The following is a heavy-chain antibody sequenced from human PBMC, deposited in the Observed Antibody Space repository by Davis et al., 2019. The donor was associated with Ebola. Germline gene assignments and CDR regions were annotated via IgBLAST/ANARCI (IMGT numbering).Heavy chain of an antibody. Sequence: GESLKISCQGSGYSFTSYWISWVRQLPGKGLEWMGRIDPSDSYTNYSPSFQGHVTISADKSISTAYLQWSSLKASDTAMSYCARSEDRWLEPRYYYYGMDVWGQGTTVTVSS. D-gene: IGHD6-19*01. J-gene: IGHJ6*02. CDR3: ARSEDRWLEPRYYYYGMDV. CDR2: IDPSDSYT. V-gene: IGHV5-10-1*01. CDR1: GYSFTSYW.